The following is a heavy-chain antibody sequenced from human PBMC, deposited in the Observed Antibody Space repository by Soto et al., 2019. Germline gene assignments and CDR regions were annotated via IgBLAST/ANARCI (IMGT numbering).Heavy chain of an antibody. CDR1: GGSFSGYY. D-gene: IGHD5-18*01. CDR2: INHSGST. V-gene: IGHV4-34*01. J-gene: IGHJ6*02. Sequence: QVQLQQWGAGLLKPSETLSLTCAVYGGSFSGYYWSWIRQPPGKGLEWIGEINHSGSTNYNPSLKRRVTISVDTSKNQFSRKLSSVTAADTAVYYCARGHTGYSYGYYYYGMDVWGQGTTVTVSS. CDR3: ARGHTGYSYGYYYYGMDV.